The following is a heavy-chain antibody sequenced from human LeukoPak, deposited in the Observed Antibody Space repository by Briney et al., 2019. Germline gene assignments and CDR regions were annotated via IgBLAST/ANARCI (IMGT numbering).Heavy chain of an antibody. CDR3: ARSAGYCSSASCYYYDY. D-gene: IGHD2-2*01. CDR1: GFTFSSYA. CDR2: ISYDGSNK. V-gene: IGHV3-30*04. J-gene: IGHJ4*02. Sequence: GGSLRLSCAASGFTFSSYAMHGVRQAACKGLEWVAVISYDGSNKYYTDSVKGRFTISRDNSKNTLYLQMNSLRAEDTAVYYCARSAGYCSSASCYYYDYWGQGTLVTVSS.